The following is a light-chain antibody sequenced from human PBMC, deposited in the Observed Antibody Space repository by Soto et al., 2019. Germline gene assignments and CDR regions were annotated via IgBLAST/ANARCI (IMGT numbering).Light chain of an antibody. CDR3: QQYNSYRT. Sequence: DIRMTQSPSTLSASVGDRVTITCRASQSISVYLAWYHQKPGKAPKLLIYKASNLESGVPSRFSGSGSGTEFTLTISSLQPDDFATYYCQQYNSYRTFGQGTKVEIK. V-gene: IGKV1-5*03. J-gene: IGKJ1*01. CDR1: QSISVY. CDR2: KAS.